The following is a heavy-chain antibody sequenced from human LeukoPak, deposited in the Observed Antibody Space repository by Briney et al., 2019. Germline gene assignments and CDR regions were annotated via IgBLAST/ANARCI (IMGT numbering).Heavy chain of an antibody. CDR1: GFTFTSHW. V-gene: IGHV3-7*03. D-gene: IGHD2-2*01. CDR2: IKDEGSEK. CDR3: ARRAGAAMYIDY. J-gene: IGHJ4*02. Sequence: GSLRLSCAASGFTFTSHWMTWVRQAPGKGLEWVANIKDEGSEKYYVDSVKGRFTISRDNAKNSLYLQMNSLRAEDTAVYYCARRAGAAMYIDYWGQGTLVTVSS.